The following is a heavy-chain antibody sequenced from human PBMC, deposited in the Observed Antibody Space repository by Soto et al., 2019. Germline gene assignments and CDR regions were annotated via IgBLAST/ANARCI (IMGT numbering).Heavy chain of an antibody. V-gene: IGHV1-18*01. CDR1: GYTFTSYG. Sequence: QVQLVQSGAEVKKPGASVKVSCKASGYTFTSYGISWVRQAPGQGLAWMGWISAYNGNTNYAQKLQGRVTMTTDTSTSTAYMELRSLRSDDTAVYYCAREPRDPNWRPEYYFDYWGQGTLVTVSS. CDR3: AREPRDPNWRPEYYFDY. D-gene: IGHD1-20*01. CDR2: ISAYNGNT. J-gene: IGHJ4*02.